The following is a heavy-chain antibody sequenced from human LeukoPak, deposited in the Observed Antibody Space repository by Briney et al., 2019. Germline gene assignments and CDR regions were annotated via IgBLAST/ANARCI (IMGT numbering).Heavy chain of an antibody. V-gene: IGHV3-13*01. Sequence: GGSLRLSCAASGFSFSSYDMHWVRQVTGKGLEWVSGIGTAGDTYYPGPVKGRFTISRENAKNSLYLQMNSLRAGDTAVYYCARGLERRENAFDIWGQGTMVTVSS. D-gene: IGHD1-1*01. CDR1: GFSFSSYD. J-gene: IGHJ3*02. CDR2: IGTAGDT. CDR3: ARGLERRENAFDI.